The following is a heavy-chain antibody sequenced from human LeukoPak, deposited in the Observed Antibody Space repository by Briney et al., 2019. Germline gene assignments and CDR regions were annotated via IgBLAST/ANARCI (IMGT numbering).Heavy chain of an antibody. CDR3: ARDHSEYYYDSSPGAFDI. V-gene: IGHV4-59*01. Sequence: TSETLSLTCTVSGGSISSYYWSWIRQPPGKGLEWIGYIYYSGSTNYNPSLKSRVTISVDTSKNQFSLKLSSVTAADTAVYYCARDHSEYYYDSSPGAFDIWGQGTMVTVSS. CDR2: IYYSGST. J-gene: IGHJ3*02. CDR1: GGSISSYY. D-gene: IGHD3-22*01.